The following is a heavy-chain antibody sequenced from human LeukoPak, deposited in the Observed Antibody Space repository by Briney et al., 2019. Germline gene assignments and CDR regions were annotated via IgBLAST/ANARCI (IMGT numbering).Heavy chain of an antibody. J-gene: IGHJ4*02. Sequence: GGSLRLSCADSGFTFSSYAMHWVRQAPGKGLEYVSTISTNGGSTYYANPVKGRFTISRDNSKNTLYLQMGSLRAEDMAVYYCARAGGVSGRPFYYWSQGTLVTVSS. V-gene: IGHV3-64*01. CDR2: ISTNGGST. CDR3: ARAGGVSGRPFYY. D-gene: IGHD3-16*01. CDR1: GFTFSSYA.